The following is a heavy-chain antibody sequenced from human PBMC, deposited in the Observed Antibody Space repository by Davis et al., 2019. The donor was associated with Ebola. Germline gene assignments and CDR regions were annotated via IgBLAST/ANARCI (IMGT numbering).Heavy chain of an antibody. CDR1: GFTFSSYA. CDR2: ISGSGGST. Sequence: GESLKISCAASGFTFSSYAMSWVRQALGKGLEWVSAISGSGGSTYYADSVKGRFTISRDNSKNTLYLQMNSLRAEDTAVYYCARDLGYSYGALDYWGQGTLVTVSS. D-gene: IGHD5-18*01. CDR3: ARDLGYSYGALDY. J-gene: IGHJ4*02. V-gene: IGHV3-23*01.